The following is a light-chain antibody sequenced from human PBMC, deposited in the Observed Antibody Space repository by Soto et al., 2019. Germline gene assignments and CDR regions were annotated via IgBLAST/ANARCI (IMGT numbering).Light chain of an antibody. CDR2: KAS. V-gene: IGKV1-5*03. J-gene: IGKJ1*01. CDR3: QQYNNYPWP. Sequence: DIQMTQSPSTLSASVGDRVTITCRASQSSSWLAWYQQKPGKAPKLLIYKASSLESGVPSRFIGSGSGTEFTVTISCRQPDEFVSYYCQQYNNYPWPCRQGTNVEIK. CDR1: QSSSW.